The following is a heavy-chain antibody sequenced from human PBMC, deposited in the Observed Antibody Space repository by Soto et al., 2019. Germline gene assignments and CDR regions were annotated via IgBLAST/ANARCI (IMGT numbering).Heavy chain of an antibody. V-gene: IGHV1-18*01. CDR2: ISAYNGNT. CDR3: ARAGARADKISLYWYFDL. CDR1: GYTFTSYG. Sequence: QVQLVQSGAEVKKPGASVKVSCKASGYTFTSYGISWVRQAPGQGLEWMGWISAYNGNTNYAQKLQGRATMTTDTSTSTAYMELRRLRSDDTAVYSCARAGARADKISLYWYFDLWGRGSLVTVSS. D-gene: IGHD7-27*01. J-gene: IGHJ2*01.